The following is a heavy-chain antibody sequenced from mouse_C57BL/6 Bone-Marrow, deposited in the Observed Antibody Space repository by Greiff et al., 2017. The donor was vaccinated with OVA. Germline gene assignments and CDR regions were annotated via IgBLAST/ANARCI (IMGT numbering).Heavy chain of an antibody. D-gene: IGHD3-2*02. V-gene: IGHV1-55*01. J-gene: IGHJ2*01. Sequence: QVQLQQPGAELVPPGASVTLSCPSSVSPFPSYLITWVKQRPGQGLEWIGDIYPGSGSTNYNEKFKSKATLTVDTSSSTAYMQLSSLTSEDSAVYYCARDSSGYWGQGTTLTVSS. CDR2: IYPGSGST. CDR3: ARDSSGY. CDR1: VSPFPSYL.